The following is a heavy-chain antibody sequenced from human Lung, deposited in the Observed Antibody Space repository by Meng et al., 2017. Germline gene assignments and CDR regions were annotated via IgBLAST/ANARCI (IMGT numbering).Heavy chain of an antibody. J-gene: IGHJ5*02. CDR2: ISTYNGNT. Sequence: QVQRVQSGAEVKKPGASVKVYCKASGYTFTSYGISWVRQAPGQGLEWMGWISTYNGNTNYAQKLQGRVTMTTDTSTSTAYMELRSLTSDDTAVYYCARDGDIVLVRGWVDPWGQGTLVTVSS. CDR3: ARDGDIVLVRGWVDP. D-gene: IGHD2-8*02. V-gene: IGHV1-18*01. CDR1: GYTFTSYG.